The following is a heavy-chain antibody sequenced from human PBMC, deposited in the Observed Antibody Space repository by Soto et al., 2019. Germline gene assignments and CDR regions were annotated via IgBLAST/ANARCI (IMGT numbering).Heavy chain of an antibody. CDR2: VSATGRNK. V-gene: IGHV3-23*01. CDR1: GFTFDNYA. CDR3: ATAGYIDLLSGFSAPAL. Sequence: GGSLRLSCAVSGFTFDNYAMSWVRQPPGKGLEWVSGVSATGRNKVYAGSVKGRFTISRDNSNNSLFLQMSDLRAEDTALYYCATAGYIDLLSGFSAPALWGQGTLVTVSS. J-gene: IGHJ4*02. D-gene: IGHD3-3*01.